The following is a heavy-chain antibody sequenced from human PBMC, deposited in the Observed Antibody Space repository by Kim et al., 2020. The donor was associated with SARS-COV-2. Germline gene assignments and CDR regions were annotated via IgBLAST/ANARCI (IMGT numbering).Heavy chain of an antibody. Sequence: SETLSLTCTVSGGSISSSSYYWGWIRQPPGKGLEWIGSIYYSGSTYYNPSLKSRVTISVDTSKNQFSLKLSSVTAADTAVYYCARDVPYYDILTGYYTPNSYGMDVWGQGTTVTVSS. D-gene: IGHD3-9*01. J-gene: IGHJ6*02. CDR3: ARDVPYYDILTGYYTPNSYGMDV. CDR2: IYYSGST. CDR1: GGSISSSSYY. V-gene: IGHV4-39*07.